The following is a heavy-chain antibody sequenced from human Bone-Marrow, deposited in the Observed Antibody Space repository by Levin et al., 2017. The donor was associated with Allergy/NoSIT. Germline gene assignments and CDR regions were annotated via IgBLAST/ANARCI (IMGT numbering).Heavy chain of an antibody. V-gene: IGHV3-23*01. Sequence: GESLKISCAASGFTFSSYAMSWVRQAPGKGLEWVSAISGSGGSTYYADSVKGRFTISRDNSKNTLYLQMNSLRAEDTAVYYCAKLGRRAALRGGGAFDSWGQGTMVTVSS. CDR1: GFTFSSYA. CDR2: ISGSGGST. J-gene: IGHJ3*02. D-gene: IGHD6-6*01. CDR3: AKLGRRAALRGGGAFDS.